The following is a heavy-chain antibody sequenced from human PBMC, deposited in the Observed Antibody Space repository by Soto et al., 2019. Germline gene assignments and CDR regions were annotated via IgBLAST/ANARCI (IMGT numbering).Heavy chain of an antibody. CDR3: ARLAIACGGHCYPDY. J-gene: IGHJ4*02. D-gene: IGHD2-21*02. CDR2: INPNSGGT. V-gene: IGHV1-2*02. CDR1: GYTFTGYY. Sequence: QVQLVQSGAEVKKPGASVKVSCKASGYTFTGYYMHWVRQAPGQGLEWMGWINPNSGGTNYAQKFQGRVTMTRDTSISTAYMELSRLRSDDTAVYYCARLAIACGGHCYPDYWGQGTLVTVSS.